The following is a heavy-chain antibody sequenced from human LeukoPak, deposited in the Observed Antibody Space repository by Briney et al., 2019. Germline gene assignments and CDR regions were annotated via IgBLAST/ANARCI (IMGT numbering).Heavy chain of an antibody. CDR2: ISPNGGIT. CDR3: AREIRETVVTRHYYYGIDV. D-gene: IGHD2-15*01. CDR1: GFTFSYYT. V-gene: IGHV3-64*04. Sequence: GGSLRLSCSASGFTFSYYTMHWVRQAPGKGLEYVSAISPNGGITYYADSVKGRFTISRDNSKNTLYLQMNSLRAEDTAVYYCAREIRETVVTRHYYYGIDVWGQGTTVTVSS. J-gene: IGHJ6*02.